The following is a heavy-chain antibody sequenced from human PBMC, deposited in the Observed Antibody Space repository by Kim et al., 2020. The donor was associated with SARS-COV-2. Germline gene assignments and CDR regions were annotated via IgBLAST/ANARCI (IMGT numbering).Heavy chain of an antibody. Sequence: SVKVSCKASGGTFSSYALNWVRQAPGRGLEWMGGIIPMFRITNYAQKFQGRVNITADESTNTVYMELSSLRSEDTAVYYCAKDSIPPSSGPNWFDPWGQGTLVTVSS. D-gene: IGHD3-22*01. CDR1: GGTFSSYA. CDR3: AKDSIPPSSGPNWFDP. V-gene: IGHV1-69*13. J-gene: IGHJ5*02. CDR2: IIPMFRIT.